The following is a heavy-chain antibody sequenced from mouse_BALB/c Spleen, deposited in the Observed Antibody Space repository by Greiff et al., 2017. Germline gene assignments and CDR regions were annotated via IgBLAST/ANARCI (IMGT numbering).Heavy chain of an antibody. CDR2: IYPSDSYT. CDR1: GYTFTSYW. CDR3: TRCGNYGYYAMDY. Sequence: QVQLQQPGAELVRPGASVKLSCKASGYTFTSYWINWVKQRPGQGLEWIGNIYPSDSYTNYNQKFKDKATLTVDKSSSTAYMQLSSPTSEDSAVYYCTRCGNYGYYAMDYWGQGTSVTVSS. J-gene: IGHJ4*01. V-gene: IGHV1-69*02. D-gene: IGHD2-1*01.